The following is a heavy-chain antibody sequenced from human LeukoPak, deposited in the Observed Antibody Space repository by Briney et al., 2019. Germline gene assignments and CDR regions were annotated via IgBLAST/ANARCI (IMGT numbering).Heavy chain of an antibody. CDR1: GFTFSSYA. CDR3: ARRGYHDSSGYDY. Sequence: PGGSLRLSCAASGFTFSSYAMNWVRQARGKGLEWVSSISGSSSDIYYADSVKGRFTISRDNAKNSVFLQMNSLRAEDTAIYYCARRGYHDSSGYDYWGQGTLVTVSS. V-gene: IGHV3-21*06. D-gene: IGHD3-22*01. J-gene: IGHJ4*02. CDR2: ISGSSSDI.